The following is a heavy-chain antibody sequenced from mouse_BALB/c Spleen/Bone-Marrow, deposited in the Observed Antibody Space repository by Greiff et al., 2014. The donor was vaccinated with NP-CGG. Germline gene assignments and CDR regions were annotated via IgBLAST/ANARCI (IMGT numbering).Heavy chain of an antibody. Sequence: QVQLQQSGAELVRPGTSVKLSCKASGYTFTNYFIYWVKQRPGQGLEWIGGSNPGNGGTNYNEKFKGKATLTADKSSNTDYMQPSSVTSDDSEVYFCTRERAWDFDYWGQGTMLTVSS. CDR3: TRERAWDFDY. CDR2: SNPGNGGT. V-gene: IGHV1-54*01. CDR1: GYTFTNYF. J-gene: IGHJ2*01.